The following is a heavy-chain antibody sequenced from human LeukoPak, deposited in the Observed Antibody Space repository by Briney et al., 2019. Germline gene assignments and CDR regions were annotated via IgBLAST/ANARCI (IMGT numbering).Heavy chain of an antibody. D-gene: IGHD2-2*01. V-gene: IGHV3-74*01. CDR2: INSDGGTT. CDR1: GFTLSSSW. J-gene: IGHJ4*02. Sequence: TGGSLRLSCAASGFTLSSSWMHWVRQAPGKGLVWVSRINSDGGTTNYADSVKGRFIISRDNAKNTLYLQMNSLRAEDTAVYYCTRPESSSSLACDHWGQGTLVTVSS. CDR3: TRPESSSSLACDH.